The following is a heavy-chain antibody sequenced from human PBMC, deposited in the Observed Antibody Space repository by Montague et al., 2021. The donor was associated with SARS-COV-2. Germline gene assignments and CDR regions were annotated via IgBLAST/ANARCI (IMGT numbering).Heavy chain of an antibody. D-gene: IGHD3-22*01. CDR1: GASISSPSCY. V-gene: IGHV4-39*01. CDR2: NNYSGDT. J-gene: IGHJ4*02. Sequence: SETLSLTCTVSGASISSPSCYWDWIRPPTGHGWVWNASNNYSGDTYLNLTSKSRVTISVDTSKNSFSLRLSSVTAADTAVYFCATHEAYDKSGVAGWGQGTLVTVSS. CDR3: ATHEAYDKSGVAG.